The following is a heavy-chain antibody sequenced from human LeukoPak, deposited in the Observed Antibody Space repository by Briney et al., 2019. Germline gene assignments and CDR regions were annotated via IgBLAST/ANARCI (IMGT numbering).Heavy chain of an antibody. CDR3: ARVIGAVAGTLDY. V-gene: IGHV4-61*01. CDR1: GGSVSNSLYY. CDR2: IYYSGRT. J-gene: IGHJ4*02. Sequence: SETLSLTCTVSGGSVSNSLYYWSWIRQPPGKGQEWIGYIYYSGRTNYNPSLKSRVTISVDTSKSQFSLKLSSVTAADTAVYYCARVIGAVAGTLDYWGQGTLVTVSS. D-gene: IGHD6-19*01.